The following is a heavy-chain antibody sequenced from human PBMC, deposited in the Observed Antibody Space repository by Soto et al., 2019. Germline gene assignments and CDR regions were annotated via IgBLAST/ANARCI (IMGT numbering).Heavy chain of an antibody. Sequence: QVQLVQSGAEVKKPGASVKVSCKASGYTFTGYYMHWVRQAPGQGLEWMGWINPSSGSTNYAQKFQGRVTMTKNTSISTAYMELSRLRSDDTAVYYCARGSGSEYCTNGVCFFPPDYWGQGTLVTVSS. J-gene: IGHJ4*02. CDR2: INPSSGST. D-gene: IGHD2-8*01. CDR1: GYTFTGYY. CDR3: ARGSGSEYCTNGVCFFPPDY. V-gene: IGHV1-2*02.